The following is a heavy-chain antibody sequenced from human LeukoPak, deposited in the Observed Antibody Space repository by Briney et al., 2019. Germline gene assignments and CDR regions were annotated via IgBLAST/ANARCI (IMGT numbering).Heavy chain of an antibody. Sequence: SATLTVTCTVAGGCVRSYYWSWSRQSPGKELEWIGNIYYSGSTNYNPSLKSRVTISVVTSKNQFSLNLTSVTAADTAVYYCAREGSLMGYYSGLGFNYWGQGTLVTVSS. CDR1: GGCVRSYY. J-gene: IGHJ4*02. CDR3: AREGSLMGYYSGLGFNY. D-gene: IGHD6-19*01. CDR2: IYYSGST. V-gene: IGHV4-59*02.